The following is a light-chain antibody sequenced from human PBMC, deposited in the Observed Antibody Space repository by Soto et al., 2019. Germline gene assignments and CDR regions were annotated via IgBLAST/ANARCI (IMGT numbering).Light chain of an antibody. CDR3: QQYNSYPWT. Sequence: DLQMTQSPSTLSASVGDRVTITCRASQSISSWLAWYQQKPGKAPKLLIYDASSLESGVPSRFSGSGSGTEFTLTISSLQPDDIATYYCQQYNSYPWTFGQGTKVDIK. CDR2: DAS. V-gene: IGKV1-5*01. CDR1: QSISSW. J-gene: IGKJ1*01.